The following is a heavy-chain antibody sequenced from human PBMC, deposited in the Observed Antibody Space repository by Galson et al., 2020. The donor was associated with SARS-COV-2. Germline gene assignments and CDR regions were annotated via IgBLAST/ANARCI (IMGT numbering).Heavy chain of an antibody. CDR1: GFTFSSYG. CDR3: AKDDTIVGVINYYYGMDV. V-gene: IGHV3-30*18. Sequence: TGGSLSLSCAASGFTFSSYGMHWVRQAPGKGLEWVAVISYDGSNKYSPDSVKGRFTISRDNSKNPLYLQMKSLRAEETAVYYCAKDDTIVGVINYYYGMDVWGQGTTVTVSS. D-gene: IGHD3-3*01. CDR2: ISYDGSNK. J-gene: IGHJ6*02.